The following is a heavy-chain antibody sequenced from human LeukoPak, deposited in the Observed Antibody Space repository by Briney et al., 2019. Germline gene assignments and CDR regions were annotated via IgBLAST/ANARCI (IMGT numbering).Heavy chain of an antibody. D-gene: IGHD4-17*01. J-gene: IGHJ6*02. CDR1: GYTFTSYY. Sequence: ASVKVSCKASGYTFTSYYMHWVRQAPGQGLEWMGIINPSGGSTSYAQKFQGRVTMTRDTSTSTAYMELSSLRSEDTAVYYCVRGGFSATVTNYYGMDVWGQGTTVTVSS. CDR3: VRGGFSATVTNYYGMDV. CDR2: INPSGGST. V-gene: IGHV1-46*01.